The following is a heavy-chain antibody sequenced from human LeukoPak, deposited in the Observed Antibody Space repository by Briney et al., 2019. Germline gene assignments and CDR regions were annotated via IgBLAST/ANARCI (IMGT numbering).Heavy chain of an antibody. J-gene: IGHJ3*02. CDR1: GGPISGYY. D-gene: IGHD2-2*01. V-gene: IGHV4-59*01. CDR3: ARAECRSTSCYAWRDGFHI. Sequence: PSETLPLTCIVSGGPISGYYWSWIRQPPGRGLEWIGYIYFSGNADYNPSLKSRATISVDTSKNQFSLKLSSVTAADTAVYYCARAECRSTSCYAWRDGFHIWGQGTMVTVFS. CDR2: IYFSGNA.